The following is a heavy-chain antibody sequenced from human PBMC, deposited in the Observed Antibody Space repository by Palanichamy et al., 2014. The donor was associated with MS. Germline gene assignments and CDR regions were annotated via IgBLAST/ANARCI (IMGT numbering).Heavy chain of an antibody. CDR3: ARENDYGDYSALGAFDI. J-gene: IGHJ3*02. CDR1: GFTFSSYS. D-gene: IGHD4-17*01. Sequence: EVQLVESGGGLVQPGGSLRLSCAVSGFTFSSYSMNWVRQAPGKGLEWVSYISSSSSSTIYYADSVKGRFTISRDNAKNSLYLQMNSLRDEDTAVYYCARENDYGDYSALGAFDIWGQGTMVTVSS. V-gene: IGHV3-48*02. CDR2: ISSSSSSTI.